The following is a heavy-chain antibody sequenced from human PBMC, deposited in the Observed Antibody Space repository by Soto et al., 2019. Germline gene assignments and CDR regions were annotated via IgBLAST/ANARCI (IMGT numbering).Heavy chain of an antibody. CDR1: GGSISSYY. CDR2: IYYSGST. D-gene: IGHD6-19*01. V-gene: IGHV4-59*08. Sequence: QVQLQESGPGLVKPSETLSLTCTVSGGSISSYYWSWIRQPPGKGLEWIGYIYYSGSTNYNPSLKSRVTISVDTSKNQFSLKLSSVTAADTAVYYCARLYQYSSGWYSGLDYWGQGTLVTVSS. J-gene: IGHJ4*02. CDR3: ARLYQYSSGWYSGLDY.